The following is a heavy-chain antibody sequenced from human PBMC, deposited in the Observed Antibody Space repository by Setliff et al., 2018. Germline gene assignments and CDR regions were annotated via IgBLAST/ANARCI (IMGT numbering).Heavy chain of an antibody. CDR1: GFIFSSYS. CDR3: AREDIVVVPAAQEAFDI. D-gene: IGHD2-2*01. J-gene: IGHJ3*02. V-gene: IGHV3-48*01. CDR2: ISSSSSTI. Sequence: GGSLRLSCAASGFIFSSYSMNWVRQAPGKGLEWVSYISSSSSTIYYADSVKGRFTISRDNAKNSLYLQMNSLRAEDTTVYYCAREDIVVVPAAQEAFDIWGQGTMVTVSS.